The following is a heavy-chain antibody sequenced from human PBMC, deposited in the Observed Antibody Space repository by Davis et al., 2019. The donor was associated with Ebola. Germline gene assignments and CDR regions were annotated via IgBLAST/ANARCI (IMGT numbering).Heavy chain of an antibody. CDR1: GYSFISYW. J-gene: IGHJ1*01. V-gene: IGHV5-10-1*01. Sequence: GESLKISCQGSGYSFISYWINWVRQVPGKGLEWMGRIDPSNSYVDYSPSFQGHVTISTDMAISTAYLQWSSLKASDTAMYYCARYLGYCSGGSCYPAEYFQHWGQGTLVTVSS. CDR3: ARYLGYCSGGSCYPAEYFQH. CDR2: IDPSNSYV. D-gene: IGHD2-15*01.